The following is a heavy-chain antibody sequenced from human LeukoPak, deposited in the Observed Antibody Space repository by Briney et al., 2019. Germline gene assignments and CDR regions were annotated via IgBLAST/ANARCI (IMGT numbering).Heavy chain of an antibody. V-gene: IGHV4-61*02. CDR2: IYTSGST. CDR1: GGSISSSTYY. J-gene: IGHJ4*02. CDR3: ARDGGYFDWRKDGLDY. Sequence: PSETLSLTCTVSGGSISSSTYYWSWIRQPAGKGLEWIGRIYTSGSTNYNPSLKSRVTMSVDTSKNQFSLKLSSVTAADTAVYYCARDGGYFDWRKDGLDYWGQGTLVTVSS. D-gene: IGHD3-9*01.